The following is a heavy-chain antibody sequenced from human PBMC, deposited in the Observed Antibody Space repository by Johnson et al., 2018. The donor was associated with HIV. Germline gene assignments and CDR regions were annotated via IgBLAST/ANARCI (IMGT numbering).Heavy chain of an antibody. V-gene: IGHV3-20*04. CDR3: ARGGLGYQNSHEAFDI. CDR2: INWTGGRT. D-gene: IGHD2-2*01. Sequence: VQLVESGGGLVQPGGSLRLSCAASGFTFSSYAMSWVRQAPGKGLELVSGINWTGGRTGYADSVKGRFTISRDNAKNSLHLQMNSLRAEDTALYYCARGGLGYQNSHEAFDIWGQGTMVT. J-gene: IGHJ3*02. CDR1: GFTFSSYA.